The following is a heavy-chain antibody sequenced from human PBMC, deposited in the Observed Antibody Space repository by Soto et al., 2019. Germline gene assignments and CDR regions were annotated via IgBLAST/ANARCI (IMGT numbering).Heavy chain of an antibody. CDR1: GGSISSYY. J-gene: IGHJ5*01. D-gene: IGHD3-10*02. CDR3: ASMIGDPVLSFDS. CDR2: IFYSGST. Sequence: QVQLQESGPGLVKPSETLSLTCTVSGGSISSYYWSWIRQPPGKGLEWIGFIFYSGSTSYNPSLKSRVTISIDTSEYQFSLKLNSVTAADTAVYYWASMIGDPVLSFDSWGQGPLVAVSS. V-gene: IGHV4-59*01.